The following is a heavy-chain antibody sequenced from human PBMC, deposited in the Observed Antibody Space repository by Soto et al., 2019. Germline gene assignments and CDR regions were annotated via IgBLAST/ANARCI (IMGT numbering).Heavy chain of an antibody. J-gene: IGHJ4*02. V-gene: IGHV4-39*01. CDR1: GGSISSSSYY. CDR3: ARHDYGGFGL. D-gene: IGHD4-17*01. CDR2: IYYSGST. Sequence: QLQLQESGPGLVKPSETLSLTCTVSGGSISSSSYYWGWIRQPPGKGLEWIGSIYYSGSTYYNPSPXGXVXIXXDTSKNQFSLKLSSVTAADTAVYYCARHDYGGFGLWGQGTLVTVSS.